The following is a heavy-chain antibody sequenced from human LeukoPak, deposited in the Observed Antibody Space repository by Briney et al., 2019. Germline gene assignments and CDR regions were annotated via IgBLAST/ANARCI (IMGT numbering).Heavy chain of an antibody. J-gene: IGHJ4*02. V-gene: IGHV4-34*01. D-gene: IGHD1-26*01. Sequence: SETLSLTCAVYGGSFSGYYWRWIRQPPGKGLEWIGEINHSGSTNYNPSLKSRVTISVETSKNQFSLKLHSVTAADTGVLYCASSNKWELLVGGKGLAYYGGRGTLVPVP. CDR1: GGSFSGYY. CDR2: INHSGST. CDR3: ASSNKWELLVGGKGLAYY.